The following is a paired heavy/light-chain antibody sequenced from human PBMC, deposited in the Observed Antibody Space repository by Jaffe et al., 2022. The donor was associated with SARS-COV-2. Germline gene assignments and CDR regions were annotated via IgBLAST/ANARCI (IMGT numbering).Light chain of an antibody. CDR3: AAWDDSLNGPV. CDR1: SSNIGSNT. Sequence: QSVLTQPPSASGTPGQRVTISCSGSSSNIGSNTVNWYQQLPGTAPKLLIYSYNQRPSGVPDRFSGSKSGTSASLAISGLQSEDEADYHCAAWDDSLNGPVFGGGTKLTVL. CDR2: SYN. V-gene: IGLV1-44*01. J-gene: IGLJ2*01.
Heavy chain of an antibody. V-gene: IGHV3-64D*09. D-gene: IGHD3-3*01. CDR3: VKDGRFLEWSTRRPHWHIDR. J-gene: IGHJ2*01. CDR1: GFSFSSYA. Sequence: EVELVESGGGLVQPGGSLRLSCSASGFSFSSYAMHWVRQAPGKGLEYVSGIRFNGGSTNYADSVKGRFTISRDNSKNTLDLQMTSLRAEDTAVYYCVKDGRFLEWSTRRPHWHIDRWGRGALVTVSP. CDR2: IRFNGGST.